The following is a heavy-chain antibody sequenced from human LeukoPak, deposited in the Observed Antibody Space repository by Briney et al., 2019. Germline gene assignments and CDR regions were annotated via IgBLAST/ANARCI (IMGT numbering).Heavy chain of an antibody. Sequence: SETLSLTCAVYGGSFSGYYRSWIRQPPGKGLEWIGEINHSGSTNYNPSLKSRVTISVDTSKNQFSLKLGSVTAADTAVYYCAMGYSSGWYHFDYWGQGTLVTVSS. CDR1: GGSFSGYY. J-gene: IGHJ4*02. D-gene: IGHD6-19*01. V-gene: IGHV4-34*01. CDR2: INHSGST. CDR3: AMGYSSGWYHFDY.